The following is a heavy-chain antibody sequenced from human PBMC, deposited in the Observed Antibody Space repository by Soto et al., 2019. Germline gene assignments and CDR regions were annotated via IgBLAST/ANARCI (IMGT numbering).Heavy chain of an antibody. V-gene: IGHV3-7*01. Sequence: EVQLVESGGVLARSGGSRRLSREASDFIFRSYCMSWLHQAPGKGLEWVPNIKQDGSVKHYVDFVKGRCTISRDNSKNSVLLQMTGLRAEDTAVYYCARDAWELGTGNDYWGQGTLVTVSS. J-gene: IGHJ4*02. CDR1: DFIFRSYC. CDR3: ARDAWELGTGNDY. CDR2: IKQDGSVK. D-gene: IGHD1-26*01.